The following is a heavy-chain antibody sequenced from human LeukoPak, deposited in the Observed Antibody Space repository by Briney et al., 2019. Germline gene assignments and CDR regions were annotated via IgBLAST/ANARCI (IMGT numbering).Heavy chain of an antibody. Sequence: SETLSLTCTISGGSISSYYWSWIRQPAGKGLEWIGRIYSSGSTNYNPSLKSRVTMSVDTSQNQFSLKVSSVTAADTAVYYCARLSFVAAEGDWFDPWGQGTLVTVSS. J-gene: IGHJ5*02. V-gene: IGHV4-4*07. CDR3: ARLSFVAAEGDWFDP. CDR2: IYSSGST. CDR1: GGSISSYY. D-gene: IGHD6-13*01.